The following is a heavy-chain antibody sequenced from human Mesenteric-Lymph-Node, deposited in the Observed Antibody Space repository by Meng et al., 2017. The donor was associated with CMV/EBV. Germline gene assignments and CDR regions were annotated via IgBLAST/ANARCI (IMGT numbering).Heavy chain of an antibody. V-gene: IGHV3-15*01. CDR1: GFTFSNAW. D-gene: IGHD2-2*01. J-gene: IGHJ6*02. Sequence: GESLKISCAASGFTFSNAWMSWVRQAPGKGLEWVGRIKSKTDGGTTDYAAPVKGRFTISRDDSKNTLYLQMNSLKTEDTAVYFCTGDEWGGYCSSTSCQSYGMDVWGQGTTVTVSS. CDR3: TGDEWGGYCSSTSCQSYGMDV. CDR2: IKSKTDGGTT.